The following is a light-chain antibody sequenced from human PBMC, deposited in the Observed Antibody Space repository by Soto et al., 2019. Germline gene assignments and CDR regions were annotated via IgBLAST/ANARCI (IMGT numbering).Light chain of an antibody. CDR1: QSVSSN. V-gene: IGKV3-15*01. CDR3: QQYNNWPI. J-gene: IGKJ4*01. CDR2: GAS. Sequence: EIFMTQSPSSVSVSTDEIAILSCRASQSVSSNLAWYQQKPGQAPRLLIYGASTRATGIPARFSGSGSGTEFTLTISSLQSEDFAVYYCQQYNNWPIFGGGTKVDIK.